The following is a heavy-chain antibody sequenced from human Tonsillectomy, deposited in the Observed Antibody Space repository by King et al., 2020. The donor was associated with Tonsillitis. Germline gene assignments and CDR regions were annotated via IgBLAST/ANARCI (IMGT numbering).Heavy chain of an antibody. CDR2: IIPIFDTA. V-gene: IGHV1-69*01. J-gene: IGHJ4*02. D-gene: IGHD1-26*01. Sequence: QLVQSGAEVKKPGSSVKVSCKASGGTFSSYAISWVRQAPGQGLEWMGGIIPIFDTANYAQKFQGRVTITADESTSTAYMELSSLRSEDTAVYYCARGASGSYLYYFDYWGQGTLVTVSS. CDR1: GGTFSSYA. CDR3: ARGASGSYLYYFDY.